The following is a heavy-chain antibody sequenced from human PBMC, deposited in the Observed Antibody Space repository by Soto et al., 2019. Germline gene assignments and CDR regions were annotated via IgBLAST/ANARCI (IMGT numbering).Heavy chain of an antibody. D-gene: IGHD5-12*01. CDR2: IYPGDSDT. J-gene: IGHJ3*02. Sequence: PGESLKLSCTGSGYSFTRYFIGWVRQMPGKGLEWMGIIYPGDSDTRYSPSFQGQVTISADKSISTAYLQWSSLKASDAAMYYCASQEMATKNVDAFDIWGQGTMVTVSS. CDR1: GYSFTRYF. V-gene: IGHV5-51*01. CDR3: ASQEMATKNVDAFDI.